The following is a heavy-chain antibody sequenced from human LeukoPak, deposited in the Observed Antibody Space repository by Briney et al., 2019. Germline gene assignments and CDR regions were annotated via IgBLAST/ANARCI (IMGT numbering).Heavy chain of an antibody. V-gene: IGHV4-59*01. D-gene: IGHD3-9*01. CDR2: IYYSGST. CDR1: GGSISSYY. Sequence: PSETLSLTCTVSGGSISSYYWSWLRQPPGKGLEWIGYIYYSGSTNYNPSLKSRVTISVDTSKNQFSLKLSSVTAADTAVYYCARGRYDILTGYYPPPDYYYMDVWGKGTTVTVSS. J-gene: IGHJ6*03. CDR3: ARGRYDILTGYYPPPDYYYMDV.